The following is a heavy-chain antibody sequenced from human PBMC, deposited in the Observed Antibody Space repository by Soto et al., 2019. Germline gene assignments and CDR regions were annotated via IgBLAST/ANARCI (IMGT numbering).Heavy chain of an antibody. CDR2: INHSGST. Sequence: PSDTLSLTCAVYGGSFSGYYWSWIRQPPGKGLEWIGEINHSGSTNYNPSLKSRVTISVDTSKNQFSLKLSSVTAADTAVYYCARHGRTIFDFDYWGQGNLVTVSS. D-gene: IGHD3-3*01. J-gene: IGHJ4*02. CDR1: GGSFSGYY. CDR3: ARHGRTIFDFDY. V-gene: IGHV4-34*01.